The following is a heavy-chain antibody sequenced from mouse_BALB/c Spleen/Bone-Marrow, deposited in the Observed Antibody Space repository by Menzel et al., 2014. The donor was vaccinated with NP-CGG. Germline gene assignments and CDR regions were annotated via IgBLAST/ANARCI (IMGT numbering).Heavy chain of an antibody. CDR2: INHSNGYT. CDR1: GYTFTSYY. V-gene: IGHV1S81*02. J-gene: IGHJ3*01. Sequence: QVQLQQSGAELVKPGASVKLSCKASGYTFTSYYMYWVKQRPGQGLEWIGEINHSNGYTSFDEKFKSKATLTVDKSSSTAYMQLSSLTSEDSAVYYCTREGAYWGQGTLVTVSA. CDR3: TREGAY.